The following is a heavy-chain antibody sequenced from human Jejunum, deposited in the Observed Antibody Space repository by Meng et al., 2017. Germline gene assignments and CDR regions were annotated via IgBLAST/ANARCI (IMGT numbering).Heavy chain of an antibody. CDR1: GFTFSSYE. J-gene: IGHJ4*02. CDR2: ITSNGSTK. CDR3: AGEGFGGYWYYFDY. V-gene: IGHV3-48*03. Sequence: GGPLRLSCAASGFTFSSYEMNWFRQAPGKGLEWVSYITSNGSTKYYADSVKGRFTITRDNTKNTLYLQMNSLRAEDAAVYYCAGEGFGGYWYYFDYWGQGTLVTVSS. D-gene: IGHD6-25*01.